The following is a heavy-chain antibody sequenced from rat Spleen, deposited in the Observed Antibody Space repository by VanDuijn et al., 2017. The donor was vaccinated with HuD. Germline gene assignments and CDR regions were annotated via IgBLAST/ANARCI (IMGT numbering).Heavy chain of an antibody. Sequence: EVQLVESDGGLVQPGRSLKLSCAASGFTFSNYDMAWVRQAPTKGLEWVASISTGGGNTYYRDSVKGRFTISRDDAKSTLYLQMNSLRSEDTATYYCARLYYGFWYFDFWGPGTMVTVSS. CDR2: ISTGGGNT. J-gene: IGHJ1*01. D-gene: IGHD1-7*01. V-gene: IGHV5S23*01. CDR1: GFTFSNYD. CDR3: ARLYYGFWYFDF.